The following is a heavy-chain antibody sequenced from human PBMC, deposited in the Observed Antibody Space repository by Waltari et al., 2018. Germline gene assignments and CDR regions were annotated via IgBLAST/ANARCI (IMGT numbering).Heavy chain of an antibody. CDR1: GFTFTQYT. V-gene: IGHV3-48*01. J-gene: IGHJ4*02. D-gene: IGHD3-10*01. CDR3: ARGRYGAGSYSDYDY. CDR2: ISSRGSAT. Sequence: EVQMLESGGGLVEPGGSLRLSCTTSGFTFTQYTILWVRQTPTRGLEWVSYISSRGSATHYADSVRGRFTISRDSAKGSVYLQMNNLRADDAAMYYCARGRYGAGSYSDYDYWGQGTLVTVSS.